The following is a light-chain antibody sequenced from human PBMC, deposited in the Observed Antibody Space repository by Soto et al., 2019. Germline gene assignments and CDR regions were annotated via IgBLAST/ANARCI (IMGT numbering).Light chain of an antibody. CDR1: QSVSYY. Sequence: EIGLTQSPATLSLSPGERATLSCRASQSVSYYLAWYQQKPGQAPKLLIYHASNRATGIPARFSGSGSGTDFTLSISSLEPADFAVYYFQQRGSWPRTFGQGTRVVIK. J-gene: IGKJ1*01. V-gene: IGKV3-11*01. CDR3: QQRGSWPRT. CDR2: HAS.